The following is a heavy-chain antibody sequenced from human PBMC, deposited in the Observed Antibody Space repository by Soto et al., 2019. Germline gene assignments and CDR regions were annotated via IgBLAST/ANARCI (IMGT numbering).Heavy chain of an antibody. J-gene: IGHJ1*01. Sequence: SGPTLVNPTQTLTLTCTFSGFSLSTSGVGVGWIRQPPGKALEWLALIYWDDDKRYSPSLKSRLTITKDTSKNQVVLTMTNMDPVDTATYYCAHRGYYYDSSGYYSSAEYFQHWGQGTLVTVSS. D-gene: IGHD3-22*01. CDR3: AHRGYYYDSSGYYSSAEYFQH. CDR2: IYWDDDK. CDR1: GFSLSTSGVG. V-gene: IGHV2-5*02.